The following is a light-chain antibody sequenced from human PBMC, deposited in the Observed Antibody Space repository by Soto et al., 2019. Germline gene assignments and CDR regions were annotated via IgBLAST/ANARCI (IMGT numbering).Light chain of an antibody. CDR1: HSINTSF. V-gene: IGKV3-20*01. J-gene: IGKJ3*01. CDR2: AAS. CDR3: QQYASAPFS. Sequence: EIVLTQSPGTPSLSPGDRATLSCRASHSINTSFLAWFQQKPGQAPRLLIYAASTRATGIPDRFSGSASETDFTLTINRLEPEDSAVYYCQQYASAPFSLGPGTKVDIK.